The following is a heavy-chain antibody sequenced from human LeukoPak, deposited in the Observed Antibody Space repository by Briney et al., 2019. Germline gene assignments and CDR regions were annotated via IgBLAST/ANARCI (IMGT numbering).Heavy chain of an antibody. Sequence: ASVKVSCKASGYTFTSCDINWVRQATGQGLEWMGWMNPNSGNTGYAQKFQGRVTMTRNTSISTAYMELSSLRSEDTAVYYCARRLIAARRGWFDPWGQGTLVTVSS. J-gene: IGHJ5*02. CDR1: GYTFTSCD. D-gene: IGHD6-6*01. CDR3: ARRLIAARRGWFDP. CDR2: MNPNSGNT. V-gene: IGHV1-8*01.